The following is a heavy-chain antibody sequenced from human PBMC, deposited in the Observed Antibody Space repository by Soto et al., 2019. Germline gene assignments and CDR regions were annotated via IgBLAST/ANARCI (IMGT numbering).Heavy chain of an antibody. J-gene: IGHJ6*02. CDR1: GFTFSSYE. D-gene: IGHD3-10*01. V-gene: IGHV3-48*03. CDR2: ISSSGSTI. Sequence: LRLSCAASGFTFSSYEMNWVRQAPGKGLEWVSYISSSGSTIYYADSVKGRFTISRDNAKNSLYLQMNSLRAEGTAVYYCARGGKEQFGGIDIWGEGTTVTASS. CDR3: ARGGKEQFGGIDI.